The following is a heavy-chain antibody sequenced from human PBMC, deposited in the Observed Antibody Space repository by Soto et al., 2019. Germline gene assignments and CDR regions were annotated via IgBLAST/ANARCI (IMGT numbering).Heavy chain of an antibody. D-gene: IGHD3-3*01. CDR2: ISYDGSNK. Sequence: GGSLRLSCAASGFTFSSYGMHWVRQAPGKGLEWVAVISYDGSNKYYADSVKGRFTISRDNSKNTLYLQMNSLRAEDTAVYYCAKALRFLEWSPAAVMDYWGQGTLVTVSS. V-gene: IGHV3-30*18. J-gene: IGHJ4*02. CDR1: GFTFSSYG. CDR3: AKALRFLEWSPAAVMDY.